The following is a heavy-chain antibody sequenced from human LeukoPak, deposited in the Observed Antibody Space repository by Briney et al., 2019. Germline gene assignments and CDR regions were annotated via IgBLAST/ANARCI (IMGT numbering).Heavy chain of an antibody. CDR1: GYTFTDYY. V-gene: IGHV1-2*02. D-gene: IGHD2-2*01. Sequence: ASVKVSCKASGYTFTDYYMHWVRQAPGQGFKWMGWINPNDGDTNCAQKFQGRVTMTRDTSISTAHMEVSRLRSDDTAVYYCARANFLYCSSSTCLFDYWGQGTLVTVSS. CDR3: ARANFLYCSSSTCLFDY. J-gene: IGHJ4*02. CDR2: INPNDGDT.